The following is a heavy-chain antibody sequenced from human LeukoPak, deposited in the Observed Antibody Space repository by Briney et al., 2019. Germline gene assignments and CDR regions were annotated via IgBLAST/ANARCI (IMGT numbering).Heavy chain of an antibody. CDR2: ISSSSSYI. CDR1: GFTFSSYS. Sequence: GGSLRLSCAASGFTFSSYSMNWVRQAPGKGREWVSSISSSSSYIYYADSVKGRFTISRDNAKNSLYLQMNSLRAEDTAVYYCARVGGGYSSSWYEILDYWGQGTLVTVSS. J-gene: IGHJ4*02. V-gene: IGHV3-21*01. CDR3: ARVGGGYSSSWYEILDY. D-gene: IGHD6-13*01.